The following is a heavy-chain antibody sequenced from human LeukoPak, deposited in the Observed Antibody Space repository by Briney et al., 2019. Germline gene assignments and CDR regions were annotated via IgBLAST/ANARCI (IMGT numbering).Heavy chain of an antibody. V-gene: IGHV4-59*01. CDR3: ARESGSSGWYYYYYGMDV. J-gene: IGHJ6*02. CDR2: IYYSGST. CDR1: GGSISSYY. D-gene: IGHD6-19*01. Sequence: SETLSLTCTVSGGSISSYYWSWIRQPPGKGLEWIGYIYYSGSTNYNPSLKSRVTISVDTSKNQFSLKLSSVTAADTAVYYCARESGSSGWYYYYYGMDVWGQGTTVTVSS.